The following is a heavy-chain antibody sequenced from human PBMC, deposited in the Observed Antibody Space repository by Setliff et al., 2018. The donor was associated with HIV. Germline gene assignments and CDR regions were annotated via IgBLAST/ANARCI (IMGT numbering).Heavy chain of an antibody. CDR2: INAGNGDT. D-gene: IGHD1-26*01. V-gene: IGHV1-3*01. CDR3: ARAGRSGSYNHYYYYYMDV. Sequence: ASVKVSCKASGYTFTDYPVHWVRQAPGQRLEWMGWINAGNGDTKFSEKFQGRVTITRDTSASIAYMELSSLRSEDTAVYYCARAGRSGSYNHYYYYYMDVWGKGTTVTVSS. CDR1: GYTFTDYP. J-gene: IGHJ6*03.